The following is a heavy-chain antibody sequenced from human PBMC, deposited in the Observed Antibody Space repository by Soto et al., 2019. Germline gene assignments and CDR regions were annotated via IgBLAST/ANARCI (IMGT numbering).Heavy chain of an antibody. CDR2: ISYDGSNK. CDR3: AKDRIAAAQETDY. J-gene: IGHJ4*02. V-gene: IGHV3-30*18. D-gene: IGHD6-13*01. CDR1: GFTFSSYG. Sequence: QVQLVESGGGVVQPGRSLRLSCAASGFTFSSYGTHWVRQAPGKGLEWVAVISYDGSNKYYADSVKGRFTISRDNSKNTLYLQMNSLRAEDTAVYYCAKDRIAAAQETDYWGQGTLVTVSS.